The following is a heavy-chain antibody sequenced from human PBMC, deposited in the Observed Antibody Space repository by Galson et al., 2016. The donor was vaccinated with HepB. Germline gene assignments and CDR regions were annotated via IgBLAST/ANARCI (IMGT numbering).Heavy chain of an antibody. CDR1: EYSFTNYW. D-gene: IGHD1-26*01. CDR2: IYPGDSDT. Sequence: QSGAEVKKPGESLKISCKGSEYSFTNYWIGWVRQMPGKGLEWMGIIYPGDSDTRYSPSFQGQVTISADKSISTAYLQWGSLKASDTAMYYCARQRSPRYYYYGMDVWGQGTTVTVSS. V-gene: IGHV5-51*01. CDR3: ARQRSPRYYYYGMDV. J-gene: IGHJ6*02.